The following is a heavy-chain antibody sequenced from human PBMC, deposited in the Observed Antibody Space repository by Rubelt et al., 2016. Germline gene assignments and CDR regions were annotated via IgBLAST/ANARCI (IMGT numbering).Heavy chain of an antibody. CDR2: ISYGADNL. Sequence: GGSLRLSCTVSGFIFRAYGMHWVRQAPDKGLEWVAFISYGADNLYYADSVKGRFTISRDNSKNTLYLQMDSLRADDTGVYYCAKDPDRARANPGYWGQGTLVTVSS. CDR3: AKDPDRARANPGY. J-gene: IGHJ4*02. V-gene: IGHV3-33*05. CDR1: GFIFRAYG. D-gene: IGHD5-18*01.